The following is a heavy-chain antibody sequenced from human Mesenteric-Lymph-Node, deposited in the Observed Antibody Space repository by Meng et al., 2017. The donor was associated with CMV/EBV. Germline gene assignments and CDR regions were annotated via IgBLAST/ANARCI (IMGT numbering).Heavy chain of an antibody. CDR3: AKGHYGGKKGYYFDY. V-gene: IGHV3-21*04. CDR1: GFTVSRNT. Sequence: GGSLRLSCAVSGFTVSRNTMHWVRQAPGKGLEWVSSISTSTYYIYYADSVRGRFTVSRDNPKNSLYLQMSSLRAEDTAVYYCAKGHYGGKKGYYFDYWGQGTLVTVSS. CDR2: ISTSTYYI. D-gene: IGHD4-23*01. J-gene: IGHJ4*02.